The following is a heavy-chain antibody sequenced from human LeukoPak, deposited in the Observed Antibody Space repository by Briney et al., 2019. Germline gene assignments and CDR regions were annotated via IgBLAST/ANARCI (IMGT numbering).Heavy chain of an antibody. J-gene: IGHJ2*01. CDR1: GYSFTNYW. D-gene: IGHD6-19*01. Sequence: GESLQISCTASGYSFTNYWIAWVRQMPGKGLEWVAIIYPGDSDTRYNPSFQGQVTVSADKSISTAHLQWSSVKASDTAMYYCARRAVAGVSGSVRWYFDLWGRGTLVTVSS. CDR3: ARRAVAGVSGSVRWYFDL. V-gene: IGHV5-51*01. CDR2: IYPGDSDT.